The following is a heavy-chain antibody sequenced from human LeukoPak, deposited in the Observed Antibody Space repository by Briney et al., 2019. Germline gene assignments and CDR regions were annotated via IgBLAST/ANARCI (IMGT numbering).Heavy chain of an antibody. Sequence: PGGSLRLSCAASGFTFSSYAMSWVRQAPGKGLEWVSAISGSGGSTYYADSVKGRFTISRDNSKNTLYLQMNSLRAEDTAVYYCAKDRSDIVVVPEFDPWGQGTLVTVSS. CDR1: GFTFSSYA. V-gene: IGHV3-23*01. CDR2: ISGSGGST. CDR3: AKDRSDIVVVPEFDP. D-gene: IGHD2-2*01. J-gene: IGHJ5*02.